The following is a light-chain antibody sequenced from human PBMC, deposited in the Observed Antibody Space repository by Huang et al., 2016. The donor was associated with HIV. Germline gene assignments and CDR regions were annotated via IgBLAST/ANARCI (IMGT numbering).Light chain of an antibody. V-gene: IGKV3-11*01. CDR3: QQRSYWPLT. Sequence: EIVLTQSPATLSLSPGERATLSCRASQSVSSYLAWFQQKSGQAPRLLIYDASNRATGIPARFSGSGSGTDFTLTISSLEPEDFAVYYCQQRSYWPLTFGGGTKVEI. J-gene: IGKJ4*01. CDR2: DAS. CDR1: QSVSSY.